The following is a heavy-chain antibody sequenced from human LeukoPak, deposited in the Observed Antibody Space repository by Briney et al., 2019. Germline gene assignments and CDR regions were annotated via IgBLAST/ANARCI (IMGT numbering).Heavy chain of an antibody. CDR1: GGSISSSSYY. CDR3: ARDRGRELGY. J-gene: IGHJ4*02. CDR2: IYYSGST. V-gene: IGHV4-39*07. D-gene: IGHD1-26*01. Sequence: PSETLSLTCTVSGGSISSSSYYWGWIRQPPGKGLEWIGSIYYSGSTYYNPSLKSRVTISVDTSKNQFSLKLSSVTAADTAVYYCARDRGRELGYWGREPWSPSPQ.